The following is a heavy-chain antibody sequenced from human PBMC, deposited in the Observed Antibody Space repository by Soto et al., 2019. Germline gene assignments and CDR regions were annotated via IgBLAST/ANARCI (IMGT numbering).Heavy chain of an antibody. D-gene: IGHD7-27*01. CDR3: ARGRYCLTGRCFPNWLDS. V-gene: IGHV4-30-4*01. J-gene: IGHJ5*01. Sequence: ASETLSLTCSVSGDSISNLDYFWAWIRQPPGQALEYIGSIYKSATTYYNPSFESRVAISVDTSKSQFSLNVTSVTAADTAVYFCARGRYCLTGRCFPNWLDSWGQGALVTVSS. CDR1: GDSISNLDYF. CDR2: IYKSATT.